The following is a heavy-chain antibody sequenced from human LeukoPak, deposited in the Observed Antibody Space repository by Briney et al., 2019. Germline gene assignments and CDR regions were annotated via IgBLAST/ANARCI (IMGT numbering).Heavy chain of an antibody. Sequence: GGSLRLSCAASGFTFSSFTMIWVRQAPGKGLEWVSSISHSDGTSHYADSVRGRFTISRDNAKNSLYLQMNSLRAEDTAVYYCARPITYYYDSSGYYYLWGQGTMVTVSS. CDR2: ISHSDGTS. CDR1: GFTFSSFT. J-gene: IGHJ3*01. D-gene: IGHD3-22*01. V-gene: IGHV3-48*04. CDR3: ARPITYYYDSSGYYYL.